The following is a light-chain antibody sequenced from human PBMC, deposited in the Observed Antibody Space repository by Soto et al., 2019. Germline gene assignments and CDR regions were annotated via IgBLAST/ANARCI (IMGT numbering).Light chain of an antibody. CDR1: SSDVGGYNY. CDR3: SSYTRSSTWV. Sequence: QSALTQPASVSGSPGQSITISCTGTSSDVGGYNYVSWYQQHPGKAPKLMISEVSNRPSGVSNRFSGSKSGNTASLTISGPQAEDEADYYCSSYTRSSTWVFGGGTKLTVL. CDR2: EVS. J-gene: IGLJ3*02. V-gene: IGLV2-14*01.